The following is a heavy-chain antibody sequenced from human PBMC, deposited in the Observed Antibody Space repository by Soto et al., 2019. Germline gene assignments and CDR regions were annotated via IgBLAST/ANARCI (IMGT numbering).Heavy chain of an antibody. CDR3: ARDLLTVAPAAHQLDY. J-gene: IGHJ4*02. CDR1: GFTFSSYA. D-gene: IGHD2-2*01. CDR2: ISYHGINE. Sequence: PGGSLRLSCAASGFTFSSYAMHWVRQAPGKGLEWVAFISYHGINEYYADSVKGRFTISRDNSWNTVYLQMNSLRAEDTAVYYCARDLLTVAPAAHQLDYWGQGTLVTVSS. V-gene: IGHV3-30-3*01.